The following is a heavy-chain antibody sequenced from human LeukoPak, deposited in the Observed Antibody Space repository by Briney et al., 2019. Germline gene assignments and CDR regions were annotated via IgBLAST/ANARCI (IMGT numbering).Heavy chain of an antibody. Sequence: KPSETLSLTCAVYGASFSGYYWSWIRQPPGKGLEWIGEINHSGSTNYNPSLKSRVTISVDTSKNQFSLKLSSVTAADTAVYYCARAQPTASRLANLRYWGQGTLVTVSS. CDR3: ARAQPTASRLANLRY. J-gene: IGHJ4*02. V-gene: IGHV4-34*01. CDR2: INHSGST. D-gene: IGHD2-2*01. CDR1: GASFSGYY.